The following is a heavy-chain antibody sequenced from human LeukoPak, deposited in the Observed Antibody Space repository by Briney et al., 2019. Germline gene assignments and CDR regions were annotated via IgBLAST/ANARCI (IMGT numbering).Heavy chain of an antibody. CDR3: ARRGAGLVRGVIITFFNY. D-gene: IGHD3-10*01. V-gene: IGHV4-34*01. CDR1: GGSFSGYY. CDR2: INHSGST. J-gene: IGHJ4*02. Sequence: SETLSLTCAVYGGSFSGYYWSWIRQPPGKGLEWIGEINHSGSTNYNPSLKSRVTISVDTSKNQFSLKLSSVTAADTAVYYCARRGAGLVRGVIITFFNYWGQGTPVTVSS.